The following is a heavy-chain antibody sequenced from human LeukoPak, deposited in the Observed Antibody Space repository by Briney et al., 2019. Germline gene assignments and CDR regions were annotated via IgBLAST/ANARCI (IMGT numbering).Heavy chain of an antibody. J-gene: IGHJ3*01. CDR3: ATDVAGTYSFEV. V-gene: IGHV1-24*01. CDR1: GYTLTELS. D-gene: IGHD6-19*01. Sequence: ASVKVSCKVSGYTLTELSMHWVRQAPGKGLEWMGGFDPEDGETIYAQKFLGRATMTEDTSIDTAYMELNSLRSEDTAVYYCATDVAGTYSFEVWGQGTMVTVSS. CDR2: FDPEDGET.